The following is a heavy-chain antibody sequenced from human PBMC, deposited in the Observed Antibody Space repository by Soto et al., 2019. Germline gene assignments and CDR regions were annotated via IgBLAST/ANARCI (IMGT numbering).Heavy chain of an antibody. CDR2: IYYSGST. J-gene: IGHJ6*02. CDR1: GGSISSGDYY. Sequence: SETLSLTCTVYGGSISSGDYYWSWIRQPPGKGLEWIGYIYYSGSTYYNPSLKSRVTISVDTSKNQFSLKLSSATAADTAVHYCARIRRLPDIVVVPAARRGYYYGMDVWGQPTTFTGSS. V-gene: IGHV4-30-4*01. CDR3: ARIRRLPDIVVVPAARRGYYYGMDV. D-gene: IGHD2-2*01.